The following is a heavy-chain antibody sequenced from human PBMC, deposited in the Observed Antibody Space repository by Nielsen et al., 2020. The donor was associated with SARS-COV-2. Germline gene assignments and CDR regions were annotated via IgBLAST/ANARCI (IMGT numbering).Heavy chain of an antibody. CDR2: IKQDGSEK. J-gene: IGHJ4*02. Sequence: GESLKISCAASGFTFSSYWMSWVRQAPGKGLEWVANIKQDGSEKYYVDSVKGRFTISRDNAKNSLYLQMNSLRAEDTAVYYCASDSGYGRDLDYWGQGTLVTVSS. CDR1: GFTFSSYW. D-gene: IGHD5-12*01. V-gene: IGHV3-7*03. CDR3: ASDSGYGRDLDY.